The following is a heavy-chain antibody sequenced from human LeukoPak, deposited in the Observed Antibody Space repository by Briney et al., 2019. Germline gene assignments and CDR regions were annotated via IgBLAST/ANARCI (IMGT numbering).Heavy chain of an antibody. J-gene: IGHJ1*01. V-gene: IGHV4-31*03. CDR2: IYYSGST. Sequence: PSQTLSLTCTVSGDSINSGGYYWSWIRQHPGKGLEWIGYIYYSGSTYYSPSLRSRVSLSLDTSKNQVSLELSSVTAADTAVYYCATQANFYDSSGYFHHWGQGTLVTVSS. CDR3: ATQANFYDSSGYFHH. D-gene: IGHD3-22*01. CDR1: GDSINSGGYY.